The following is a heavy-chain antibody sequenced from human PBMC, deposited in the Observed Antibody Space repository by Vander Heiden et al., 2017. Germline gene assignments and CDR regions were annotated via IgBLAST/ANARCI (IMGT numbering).Heavy chain of an antibody. J-gene: IGHJ4*02. CDR3: ARAASGYYYDY. V-gene: IGHV3-48*02. Sequence: EVQLVESGGGLVQPGGSLRLSCAAPGFTFSSYNRDWVRQAPGKGLEWISYISTTSTTILYADSVKGRFTISRDNAKKSLYLQRNSLRDEDTAVYYCARAASGYYYDYLGQGTVVTVSS. CDR2: ISTTSTTI. CDR1: GFTFSSYN. D-gene: IGHD5-12*01.